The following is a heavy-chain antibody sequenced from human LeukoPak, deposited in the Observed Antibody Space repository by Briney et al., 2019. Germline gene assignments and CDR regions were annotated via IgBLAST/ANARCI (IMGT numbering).Heavy chain of an antibody. J-gene: IGHJ4*02. CDR2: IYYSGST. V-gene: IGHV4-39*01. CDR3: ARHPYYSSPFDY. Sequence: PSETLSLTCTVSGGSISSSSHYWGWIRQPPGKGLEWIGSIYYSGSTYYNPSLKSRVTISVDTSKNQFSLKLSSLTAADTAVYYCARHPYYSSPFDYWGQGTLVTVSS. D-gene: IGHD3-22*01. CDR1: GGSISSSSHY.